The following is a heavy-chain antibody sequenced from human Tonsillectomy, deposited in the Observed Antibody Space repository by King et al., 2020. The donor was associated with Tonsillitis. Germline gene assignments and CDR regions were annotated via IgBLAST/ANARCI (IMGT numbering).Heavy chain of an antibody. CDR1: GGSISSSSYY. CDR2: IYYSGST. Sequence: QLQESGPGLVKPSETLSLTCTVSGGSISSSSYYWGWIRQPPGKGLEWIGSIYYSGSTYYNPSLKSRVTISVDTSKNQFSLKQSSVTAADTAVYYCAILVGATSIFDYWGQGPLVTVSS. J-gene: IGHJ4*02. D-gene: IGHD1-26*01. V-gene: IGHV4-39*07. CDR3: AILVGATSIFDY.